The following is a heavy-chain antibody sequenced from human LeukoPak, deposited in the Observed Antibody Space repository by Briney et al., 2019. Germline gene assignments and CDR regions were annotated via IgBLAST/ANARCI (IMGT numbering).Heavy chain of an antibody. J-gene: IGHJ4*02. CDR1: GFTFSSYA. V-gene: IGHV3-23*01. Sequence: PPGGSLRLSCAASGFTFSSYAMSWVRQAPGKGLEWVSAISGSGGSTYYADSVKGRFTISRDNSKNTLYLQMSSLRAEDTAVYYCAKSRTGDEDYFDYWGQGTLVTVSS. D-gene: IGHD7-27*01. CDR2: ISGSGGST. CDR3: AKSRTGDEDYFDY.